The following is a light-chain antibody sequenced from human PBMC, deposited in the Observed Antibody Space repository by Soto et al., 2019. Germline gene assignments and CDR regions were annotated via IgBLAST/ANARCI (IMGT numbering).Light chain of an antibody. J-gene: IGKJ2*01. CDR2: GAS. V-gene: IGKV3-15*01. Sequence: EIVMTQSPATLSVSPGERATLSCRASQSVSSNLAWYQQKPGQAPRLLIYGASTRATGIPARFSGSGSGTAFTLTISSLQSEDFAVYYCQQYNNWPPMYTLGQGTKLESK. CDR1: QSVSSN. CDR3: QQYNNWPPMYT.